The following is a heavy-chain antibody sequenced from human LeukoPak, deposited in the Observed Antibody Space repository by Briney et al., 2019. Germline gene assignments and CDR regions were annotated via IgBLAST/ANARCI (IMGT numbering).Heavy chain of an antibody. J-gene: IGHJ4*02. D-gene: IGHD3-10*01. CDR1: GYSFTSYW. CDR3: ARHVRWFGESHYFDY. CDR2: IYPGDSDT. V-gene: IGHV5-51*01. Sequence: GESLQISCKGSGYSFTSYWIGWVRQMPGKGLEWMGIIYPGDSDTRYSPSFQGQVTISADKSISTAYLQWSSLKASDTAMYYCARHVRWFGESHYFDYWGQGTLVTVSS.